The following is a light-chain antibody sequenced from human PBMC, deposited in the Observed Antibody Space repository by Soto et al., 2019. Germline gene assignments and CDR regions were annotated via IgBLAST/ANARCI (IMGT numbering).Light chain of an antibody. Sequence: EIVLTQSPGTLSLTKRERATLYCISSQSVTSSYLAWYQQKPGQTPRLLIFGASTRATGIPARFSGSGSGTEFTLTISSLQPEDFAVYYCQQYSVLPPQTFCQGTKVAIK. V-gene: IGKV3-15*01. CDR2: GAS. J-gene: IGKJ1*01. CDR1: QSVTSSY. CDR3: QQYSVLPPQT.